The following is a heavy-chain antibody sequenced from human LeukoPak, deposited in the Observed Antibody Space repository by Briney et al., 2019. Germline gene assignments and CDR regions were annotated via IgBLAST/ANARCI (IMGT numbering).Heavy chain of an antibody. Sequence: PGGSLRLSCAASGFTFSSYGMHWVRQAPGKGLEWVAVIWYDGSNEYYADSVKGRFTISRDNSKNTLYLQMNSLRAEDTAVYYCARDIYRRNYYYDSSGYCHWGQGTLVTVSS. CDR2: IWYDGSNE. V-gene: IGHV3-33*01. CDR1: GFTFSSYG. J-gene: IGHJ4*02. CDR3: ARDIYRRNYYYDSSGYCH. D-gene: IGHD3-22*01.